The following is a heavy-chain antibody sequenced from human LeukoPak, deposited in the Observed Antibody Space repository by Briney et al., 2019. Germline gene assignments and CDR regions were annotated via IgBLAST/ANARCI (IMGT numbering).Heavy chain of an antibody. D-gene: IGHD3-10*01. Sequence: ASVKVSCKASGGTFSSYAISWVRQAPGQGLEWMGGIIPIFGTANYAQKFQGRVTMTRDTSISTAYMELSRLRSDDTAVYYCARGPARITMVRVPLLAFDIWGQGTMVTVSS. CDR3: ARGPARITMVRVPLLAFDI. CDR1: GGTFSSYA. CDR2: IIPIFGTA. J-gene: IGHJ3*02. V-gene: IGHV1-69*05.